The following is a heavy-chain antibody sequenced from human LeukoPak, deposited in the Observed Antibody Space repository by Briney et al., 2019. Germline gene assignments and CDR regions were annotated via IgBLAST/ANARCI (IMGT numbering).Heavy chain of an antibody. CDR2: IIPDFDKA. CDR3: ARLGHCRETNCYSDFYYMDV. V-gene: IGHV1-69*13. CDR1: GGTCRTYA. D-gene: IGHD2-2*02. J-gene: IGHJ6*03. Sequence: ASVKVSCKASGGTCRTYAISWVRQAPGQGLEWMGGIIPDFDKANYAQKFQDRVTITAGDSTTTAYMELSSLTSEDTAIYYCARLGHCRETNCYSDFYYMDVWGKGTTVIVSS.